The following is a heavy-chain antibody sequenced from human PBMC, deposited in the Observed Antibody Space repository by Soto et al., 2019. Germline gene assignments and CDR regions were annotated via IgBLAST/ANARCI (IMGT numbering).Heavy chain of an antibody. Sequence: SETLSLTCTVSGGSISSGGYYWSWIRQHPGKGLEWIGYIYYSGSTYYNPSLKSRVTISVDTSKNQFSLKLSSVTAADTAVYYCARDNHDSSGSYGMDVWGQGTTVTVSS. CDR2: IYYSGST. CDR1: GGSISSGGYY. V-gene: IGHV4-31*03. J-gene: IGHJ6*02. D-gene: IGHD3-22*01. CDR3: ARDNHDSSGSYGMDV.